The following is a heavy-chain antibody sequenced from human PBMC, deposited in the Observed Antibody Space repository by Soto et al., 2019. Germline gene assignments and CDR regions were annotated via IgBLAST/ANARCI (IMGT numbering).Heavy chain of an antibody. CDR1: GFTFDDYA. J-gene: IGHJ6*02. Sequence: GGSLRLSCAASGFTFDDYAMHWVRQAPGKGLEWVSGISWNSGSIGYADSVKGRFTISRDNAKNSLYLQMNSLRAEDTALYYCAKDLAMVTRYYYYGMDVWGQGTTVTVSS. V-gene: IGHV3-9*01. CDR2: ISWNSGSI. D-gene: IGHD5-18*01. CDR3: AKDLAMVTRYYYYGMDV.